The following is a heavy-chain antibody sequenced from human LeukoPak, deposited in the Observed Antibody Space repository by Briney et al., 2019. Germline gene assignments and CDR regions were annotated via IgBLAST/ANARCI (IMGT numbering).Heavy chain of an antibody. CDR2: IYPGDSNT. V-gene: IGHV5-51*01. J-gene: IGHJ3*02. CDR3: ARGFCSGGSCYDAFDI. CDR1: GYSFTNYW. D-gene: IGHD2-15*01. Sequence: GESLKISCKASGYSFTNYWIGWVRQMPGNGLEWMGIIYPGDSNTIYSPSFLGQVTISADKSISTAYLQWSSLKASDTAMYYCARGFCSGGSCYDAFDIWGQGTMVTVSS.